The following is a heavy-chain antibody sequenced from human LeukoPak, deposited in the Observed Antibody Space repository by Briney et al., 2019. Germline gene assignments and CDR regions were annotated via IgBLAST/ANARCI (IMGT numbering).Heavy chain of an antibody. Sequence: SVKVSCKASGGTFSSYAISWVRQARAQGLEWMGRIIPIFGAANYAQTFQGRVTITTDESTSTAYMELSSLRSEDTAVYYCASTGTLGYCSSTSCFDDAFDIWGQGTMVTVSS. J-gene: IGHJ3*02. D-gene: IGHD2-2*01. CDR1: GGTFSSYA. CDR3: ASTGTLGYCSSTSCFDDAFDI. CDR2: IIPIFGAA. V-gene: IGHV1-69*05.